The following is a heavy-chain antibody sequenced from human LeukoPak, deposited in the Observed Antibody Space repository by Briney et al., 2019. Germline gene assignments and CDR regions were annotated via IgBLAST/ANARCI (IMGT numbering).Heavy chain of an antibody. V-gene: IGHV3-11*01. CDR2: ITNSGNTM. J-gene: IGHJ5*02. Sequence: TGGPLRLSWAASGFIFSDHYMSWIRQAPGKGLEWISYITNSGNTMYYADSVKGRFTISRDNAKKSLYLQMNSLRDADTAVYYCARGAGPLFDPWGQGTLVTVSS. CDR1: GFIFSDHY. CDR3: ARGAGPLFDP.